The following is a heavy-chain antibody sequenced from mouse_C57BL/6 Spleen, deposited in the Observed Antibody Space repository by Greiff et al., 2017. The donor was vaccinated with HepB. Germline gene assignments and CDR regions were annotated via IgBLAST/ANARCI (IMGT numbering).Heavy chain of an antibody. D-gene: IGHD3-2*02. CDR2: LYPGDGDT. CDR1: GYAFSSSW. J-gene: IGHJ3*01. V-gene: IGHV1-82*01. Sequence: VQLQQSGPELVKPGASVKISCKASGYAFSSSWMNWVKQRPGKGLEWIGRLYPGDGDTNYNGKFKGKATLTADKSSSTAYMQLSSLTSEDSAVYFCARTAQATSSWFAYWGQGTLVTVSA. CDR3: ARTAQATSSWFAY.